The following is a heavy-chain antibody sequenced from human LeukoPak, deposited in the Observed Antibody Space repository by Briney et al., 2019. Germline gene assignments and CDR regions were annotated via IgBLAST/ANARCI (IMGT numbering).Heavy chain of an antibody. Sequence: SQTLSLTCTVSGGSMSSGSYYWSWIRQPAGKGLEWIGRIYTSGSTNYNPSLKSRVTISVDTSKNQFSLKLSSVTAADTAVYYCARMGAHTLLDYWGQGTLVTVSS. V-gene: IGHV4-61*02. D-gene: IGHD3-16*01. CDR1: GGSMSSGSYY. CDR3: ARMGAHTLLDY. J-gene: IGHJ4*02. CDR2: IYTSGST.